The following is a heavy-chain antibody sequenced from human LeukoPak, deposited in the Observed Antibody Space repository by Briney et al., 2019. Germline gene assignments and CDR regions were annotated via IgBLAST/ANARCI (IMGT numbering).Heavy chain of an antibody. D-gene: IGHD3-10*01. J-gene: IGHJ3*02. V-gene: IGHV3-21*01. Sequence: GGSLRLSCAASGFTFSSHSMNWVRQAPGKGLEWVSSISSSSSYIYYADSVKGRFTISRDNAKNSLYLQMNSLRAEDTAVYYCEVLWFGEAFDIWGQGTMVTVSS. CDR3: EVLWFGEAFDI. CDR1: GFTFSSHS. CDR2: ISSSSSYI.